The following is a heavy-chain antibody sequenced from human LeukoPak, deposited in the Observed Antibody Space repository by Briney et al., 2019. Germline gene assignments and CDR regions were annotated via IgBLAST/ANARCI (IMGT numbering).Heavy chain of an antibody. CDR1: GFTFSSYW. V-gene: IGHV3-74*01. Sequence: PGGSLRLSCAASGFTFSSYWMHWVRQAPGKGLVWVSRINSDESSTNYADSVKGRITISRDNAKNTLYLQMNSLRAEDTALYYCARGGGYSYGSFDYWGQGTLVTVSS. D-gene: IGHD5-18*01. J-gene: IGHJ4*02. CDR3: ARGGGYSYGSFDY. CDR2: INSDESST.